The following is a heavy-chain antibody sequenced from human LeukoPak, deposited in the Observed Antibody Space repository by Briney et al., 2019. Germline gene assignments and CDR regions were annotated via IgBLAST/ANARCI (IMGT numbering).Heavy chain of an antibody. CDR1: GFTFSGSA. CDR3: TRDQTPYY. Sequence: GGSLRLSCAASGFTFSGSAMHWVRQASGKGLEWVGRIRSKANSYATAYAASVKVRFTISTDDSKNTAYLQMNSLKTEDTAVYYCTRDQTPYYWGQGTLVTVSS. V-gene: IGHV3-73*01. CDR2: IRSKANSYAT. J-gene: IGHJ4*02.